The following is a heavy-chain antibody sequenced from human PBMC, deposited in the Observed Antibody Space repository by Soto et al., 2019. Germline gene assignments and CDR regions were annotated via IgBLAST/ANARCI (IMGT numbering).Heavy chain of an antibody. V-gene: IGHV3-23*01. Sequence: GGSLRLSCAASGFTFSTYGMSWVRQAPGKGLEWVSSISGSGSGRYYADSVKGRFTISRDNPKTTLFLQMNSLRAEDTAVYFCAKDDIEQYYDSSGYYRYWGQGTQVTVSS. CDR3: AKDDIEQYYDSSGYYRY. CDR1: GFTFSTYG. D-gene: IGHD3-22*01. CDR2: ISGSGSGR. J-gene: IGHJ4*02.